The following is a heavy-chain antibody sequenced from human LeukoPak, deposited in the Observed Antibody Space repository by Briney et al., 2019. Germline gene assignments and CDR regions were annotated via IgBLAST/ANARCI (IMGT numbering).Heavy chain of an antibody. V-gene: IGHV3-23*01. Sequence: GGSLRLSCAASGFTFSSYAVSWVRQAPGKGLEWVSGISGSGGSTYYADSVKGRFTISRDNSKNTLYLQMNSLRAEDTAVYYCATRGYSYGLGDYWGQGTLVTVSS. J-gene: IGHJ4*02. CDR3: ATRGYSYGLGDY. D-gene: IGHD5-18*01. CDR1: GFTFSSYA. CDR2: ISGSGGST.